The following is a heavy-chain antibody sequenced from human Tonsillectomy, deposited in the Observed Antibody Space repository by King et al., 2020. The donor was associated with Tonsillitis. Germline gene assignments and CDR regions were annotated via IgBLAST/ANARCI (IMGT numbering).Heavy chain of an antibody. Sequence: VQLVESGGGLVQPGGSLRLSCAASGFSFSSSWMHWVRQAPGKGLVWGSRINTDGSITRYADSVKGRFTISRDNAKKTVYLQMDSLRAEDTAVYYCVRWSDYWGQGTLVTVSS. V-gene: IGHV3-74*01. CDR1: GFSFSSSW. CDR2: INTDGSIT. CDR3: VRWSDY. D-gene: IGHD4-23*01. J-gene: IGHJ4*02.